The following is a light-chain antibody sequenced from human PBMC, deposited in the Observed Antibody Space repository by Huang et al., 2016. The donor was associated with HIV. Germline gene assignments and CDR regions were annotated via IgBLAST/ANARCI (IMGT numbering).Light chain of an antibody. CDR3: QQRSDWPRT. V-gene: IGKV3-11*01. CDR1: QSVSSD. J-gene: IGKJ2*01. Sequence: EIVLTQSPATLSLSPGERATLSCRASQSVSSDLDWNQQKAGQAPRLLIYGASNRATGIPARFSGSGSGTDFTLTISSLEPEDFAVYYCQQRSDWPRTFGQGTKLEIK. CDR2: GAS.